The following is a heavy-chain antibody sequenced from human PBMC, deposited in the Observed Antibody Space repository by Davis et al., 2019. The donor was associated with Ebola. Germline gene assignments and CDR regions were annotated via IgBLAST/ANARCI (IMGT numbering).Heavy chain of an antibody. V-gene: IGHV3-48*01. CDR1: GFNFNEYG. D-gene: IGHD1-1*01. J-gene: IGHJ4*02. CDR3: AKPFKYNWKGVHFEY. Sequence: PAESLRLSCAASGFNFNEYGMEWVRQAPGQGLEWVSYISSDGKNIYYADSVRGRFTISRDNSKNTLYLQMNSLRAEDTDVYYCAKPFKYNWKGVHFEYWGQGTLVTVSS. CDR2: ISSDGKNI.